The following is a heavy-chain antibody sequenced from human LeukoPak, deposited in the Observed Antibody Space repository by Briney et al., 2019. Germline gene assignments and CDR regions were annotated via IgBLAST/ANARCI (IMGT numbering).Heavy chain of an antibody. J-gene: IGHJ3*02. Sequence: SETLSLTCSVSDDSITMYYWTWIRQPPGKGLEWIGYIYYSGSTNYNPSLKSRVTISVDTSKNQFSLKLSSVTAADTAVYYCARVAGRSAFDIWGQGTMVTVSS. V-gene: IGHV4-59*01. CDR3: ARVAGRSAFDI. CDR1: DDSITMYY. D-gene: IGHD1-14*01. CDR2: IYYSGST.